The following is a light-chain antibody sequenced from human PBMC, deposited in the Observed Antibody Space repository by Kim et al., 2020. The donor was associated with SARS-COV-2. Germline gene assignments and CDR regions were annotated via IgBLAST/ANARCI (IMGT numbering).Light chain of an antibody. CDR2: EDN. Sequence: GKTVTISCTRSRGSIASNYVQWYHQRPGSAPTTVIYEDNQRPSGVPDRFSGSIDSSSNSASLTISGLKTEDEADYYCQSYDSSNWVFGGGTQLTVL. CDR3: QSYDSSNWV. CDR1: RGSIASNY. J-gene: IGLJ3*02. V-gene: IGLV6-57*03.